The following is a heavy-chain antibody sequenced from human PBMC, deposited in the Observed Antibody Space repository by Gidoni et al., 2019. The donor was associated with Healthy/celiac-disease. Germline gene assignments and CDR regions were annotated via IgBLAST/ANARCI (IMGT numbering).Heavy chain of an antibody. CDR2: IHYRGST. Sequence: QLQLSCPGLVNPSLSLSLTCTVSGCSISSSCYSCAWIRKPPGKRLEWIGSIHYRGSTYYNPSLKGRVTISVDTSKNQFSLKLSSVTAAETAVYYCARLLWVAGTDWGQGTLVTVSS. CDR1: GCSISSSCYS. V-gene: IGHV4-39*01. CDR3: ARLLWVAGTD. J-gene: IGHJ4*02. D-gene: IGHD6-19*01.